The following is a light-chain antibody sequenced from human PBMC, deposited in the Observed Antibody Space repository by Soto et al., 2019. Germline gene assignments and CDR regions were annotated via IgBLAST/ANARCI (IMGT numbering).Light chain of an antibody. CDR3: HSYDRGLSGAV. Sequence: QSVLTQPPSVSGAPGQRVTISCTGSDSNIGANYDVHWYQQVPGTAPKLLIYGNTHRPSGVPDRFSGSKSGTSASLAITGLQAEDEADYYCHSYDRGLSGAVFGGGTKLTVL. CDR1: DSNIGANYD. CDR2: GNT. J-gene: IGLJ3*02. V-gene: IGLV1-40*01.